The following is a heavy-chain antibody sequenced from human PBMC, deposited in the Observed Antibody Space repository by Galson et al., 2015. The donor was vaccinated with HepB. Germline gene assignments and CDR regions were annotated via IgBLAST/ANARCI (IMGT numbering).Heavy chain of an antibody. J-gene: IGHJ2*01. D-gene: IGHD5-24*01. CDR2: IKRDGSEK. CDR1: GFAFSNYW. Sequence: SLRLSCAASGFAFSNYWMTWVRQAPGKGLEWVANIKRDGSEKYYVDSVKGRFTISRDNAKSSLYLQMNSLRAEDTAVYYCAQIVSRDGYTWYFDLWGRGTLVSVSS. CDR3: AQIVSRDGYTWYFDL. V-gene: IGHV3-7*01.